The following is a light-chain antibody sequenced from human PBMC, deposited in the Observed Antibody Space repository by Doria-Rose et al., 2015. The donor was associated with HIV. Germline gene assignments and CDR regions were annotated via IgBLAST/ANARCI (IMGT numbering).Light chain of an antibody. J-gene: IGKJ1*01. Sequence: TQSPGTLALSPGERATLSCRASQSFSSTYLAWYQQKPGQAPGLLIYDGSTRATGIPDRFSASGSGTDFTLTINRLEPEDFALYYCHQYGTSRTFGQGTKVEI. CDR3: HQYGTSRT. CDR2: DGS. V-gene: IGKV3-20*01. CDR1: QSFSSTY.